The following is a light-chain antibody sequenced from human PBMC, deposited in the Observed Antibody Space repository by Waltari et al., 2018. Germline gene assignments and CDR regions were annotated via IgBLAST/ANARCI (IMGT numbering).Light chain of an antibody. CDR3: RSRDSSASHVL. Sequence: SSELTQDPAVSVALGQTVRITCQGASLRTSYASWYQKKSGQAPILFLFGKNKRPYGTPGRISGYNSETTTSLTITGAQAEDEADYDCRSRDSSASHVLFAGGTKLTVL. CDR2: GKN. J-gene: IGLJ2*01. CDR1: SLRTSY. V-gene: IGLV3-19*01.